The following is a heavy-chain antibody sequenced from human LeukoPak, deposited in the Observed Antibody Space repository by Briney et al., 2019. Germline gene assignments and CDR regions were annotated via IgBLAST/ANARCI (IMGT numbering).Heavy chain of an antibody. CDR2: INGDGNTT. D-gene: IGHD4/OR15-4a*01. Sequence: GGSLRLSCAASGFTFSSYWMHWVRQAPGKGLVWVSRINGDGNTTIYADSVKGRFTISRDNAKNTLYLQMSSLRAEDTAVYYCARLSSAYFDYWGQGTLVIVSS. CDR1: GFTFSSYW. CDR3: ARLSSAYFDY. J-gene: IGHJ4*02. V-gene: IGHV3-74*01.